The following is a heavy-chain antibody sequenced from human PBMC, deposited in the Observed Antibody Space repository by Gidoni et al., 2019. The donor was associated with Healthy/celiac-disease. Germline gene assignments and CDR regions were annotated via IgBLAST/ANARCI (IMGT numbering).Heavy chain of an antibody. Sequence: QVQLVESGGGVVQPGRSLRLSCAASGFTFSSYSMHWVRQAPGKGLEWVAVISYDGSNKYYADSVKGRFTISRDNSKNTLYLQMNSLRAEDTAVYYWARARVYSSSSSPRKYYFDYWGQGTLVTVSS. CDR3: ARARVYSSSSSPRKYYFDY. D-gene: IGHD6-6*01. CDR1: GFTFSSYS. V-gene: IGHV3-30-3*01. J-gene: IGHJ4*02. CDR2: ISYDGSNK.